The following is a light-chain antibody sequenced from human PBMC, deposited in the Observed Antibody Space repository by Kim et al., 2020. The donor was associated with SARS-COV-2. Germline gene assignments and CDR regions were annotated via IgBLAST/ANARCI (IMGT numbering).Light chain of an antibody. CDR2: GNT. CDR1: SSNIGANYD. J-gene: IGLJ3*02. CDR3: QSYDSSLSASV. Sequence: QRVTISCPGSSSNIGANYDVHWYQQLPGTAPKLLIHGNTNRPSGVPDRFSGSKSGTSASLAITGLQAEDEADYYCQSYDSSLSASVFGGGTKLTVL. V-gene: IGLV1-40*01.